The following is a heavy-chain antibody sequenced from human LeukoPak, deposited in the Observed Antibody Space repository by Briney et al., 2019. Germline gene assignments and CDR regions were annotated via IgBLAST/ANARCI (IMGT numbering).Heavy chain of an antibody. J-gene: IGHJ6*03. V-gene: IGHV3-48*03. D-gene: IGHD3-10*01. CDR3: ARDRVFSDGSGSPYYYYYMDV. CDR2: ISSSGSTI. Sequence: AGGSLRLSCAASGFTFSSYEMNWVRQAPGKGLEWVSYISSSGSTIYYADSVKGRFTISRDNAKNSLYLQMNSLRAEDTAVYYCARDRVFSDGSGSPYYYYYMDVWGKGTTVTISS. CDR1: GFTFSSYE.